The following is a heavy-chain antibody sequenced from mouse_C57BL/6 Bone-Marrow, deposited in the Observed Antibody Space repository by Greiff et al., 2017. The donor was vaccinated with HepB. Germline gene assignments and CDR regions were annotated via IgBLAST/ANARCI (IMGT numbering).Heavy chain of an antibody. CDR3: ARRGYDAIDY. CDR1: GYTFTDYY. Sequence: VQLQQSGAELVRPGASVKLSCKASGYTFTDYYINWVKQRPGQGLEWVARIYPGSGNTYYNEKLKGKATMTSEKASSTAYMQLSSLTSEDSAVYFCARRGYDAIDYWGQGTSVTVSS. CDR2: IYPGSGNT. V-gene: IGHV1-76*01. J-gene: IGHJ4*01.